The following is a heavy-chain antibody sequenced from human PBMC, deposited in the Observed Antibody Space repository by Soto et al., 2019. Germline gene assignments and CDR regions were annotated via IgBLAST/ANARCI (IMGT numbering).Heavy chain of an antibody. CDR1: GFTFSSYG. J-gene: IGHJ2*01. V-gene: IGHV3-30*18. D-gene: IGHD4-17*01. CDR3: AKDDGLWYLDL. Sequence: VQLVESGGGVVQPGRSLRLSCAVSGFTFSSYGMHWVRQAPGKGLQWVAVISYDGSNIYYADSVKGRFTVSRDNSRNTLYLQMRSLRTEDSALYYRAKDDGLWYLDLWGRGTLVTVSS. CDR2: ISYDGSNI.